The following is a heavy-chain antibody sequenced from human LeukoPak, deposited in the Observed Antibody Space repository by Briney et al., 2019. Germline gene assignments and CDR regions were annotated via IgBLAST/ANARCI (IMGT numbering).Heavy chain of an antibody. CDR3: AKDHVLGTFGVKVRGFDY. CDR1: GFTFSSYA. J-gene: IGHJ4*02. D-gene: IGHD2-8*02. CDR2: ISGSGGST. Sequence: GGSLRLSCAASGFTFSSYAMSWVRQAPGKGLEWVSAISGSGGSTYYADSVKGRFTISRDNSKNTLYLQMNSLRAEDTAVYYCAKDHVLGTFGVKVRGFDYWGQGTLVTVSS. V-gene: IGHV3-23*01.